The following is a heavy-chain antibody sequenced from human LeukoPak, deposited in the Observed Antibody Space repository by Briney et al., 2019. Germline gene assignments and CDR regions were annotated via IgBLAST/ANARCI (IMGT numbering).Heavy chain of an antibody. D-gene: IGHD3-10*01. J-gene: IGHJ6*02. CDR3: ARDRADYYYYGMDV. CDR1: GGSISSGDYY. CDR2: IYYSGST. Sequence: PSETLSLTCTVSGGSISSGDYYWSWIRQPPGKGLEWIGYIYYSGSTYYNPSLKSRVTISVDTSKNQFSLELSSVTAADTAVYYCARDRADYYYYGMDVWGQGTTVTVSS. V-gene: IGHV4-30-4*01.